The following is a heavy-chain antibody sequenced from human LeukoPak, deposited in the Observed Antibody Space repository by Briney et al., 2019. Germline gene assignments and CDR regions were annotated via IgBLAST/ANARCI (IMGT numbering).Heavy chain of an antibody. CDR2: IIPIFGTV. CDR1: GGTFSSYA. Sequence: GASVKVSCMASGGTFSSYAISWVRQAPGQGLEWMGGIIPIFGTVNYAQKFQGRVTITADESTSTAYMELSSLRSEDTAVYYCARDLGVDFSDYGDYRHPLHFDYWGQGTLVTVSS. V-gene: IGHV1-69*13. D-gene: IGHD4-17*01. CDR3: ARDLGVDFSDYGDYRHPLHFDY. J-gene: IGHJ4*02.